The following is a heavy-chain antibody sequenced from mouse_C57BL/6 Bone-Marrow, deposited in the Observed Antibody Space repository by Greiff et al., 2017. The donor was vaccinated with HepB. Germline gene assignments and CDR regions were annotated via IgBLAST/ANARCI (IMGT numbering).Heavy chain of an antibody. CDR1: GYTFTSYW. Sequence: QVQLQQPGAELVKPGASVKLSCKASGYTFTSYWMHWVKQRPGQGLEWIGMIHPNSGSTNYNEKFKSKATLTVDKSSSTAYMQLSSLTSEDSAVYYCARRGVREGYAMDDWGQGTSVTVSS. J-gene: IGHJ4*01. D-gene: IGHD2-14*01. CDR3: ARRGVREGYAMDD. CDR2: IHPNSGST. V-gene: IGHV1-64*01.